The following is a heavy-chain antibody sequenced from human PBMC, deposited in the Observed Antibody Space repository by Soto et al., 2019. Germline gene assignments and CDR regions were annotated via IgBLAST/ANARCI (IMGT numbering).Heavy chain of an antibody. CDR2: ISGSGGST. V-gene: IGHV3-23*01. D-gene: IGHD3-22*01. CDR3: AKEHTQTYDSSGYYPTEFDY. CDR1: GFTFSSYA. J-gene: IGHJ4*02. Sequence: GGSLRLSCAASGFTFSSYAMSWVRQAPGKGLEWVSAISGSGGSTYYADSVKGRFTISRDNSKNTLYLQMNSLRAEDTAVYYCAKEHTQTYDSSGYYPTEFDYWGQGTLVTVSS.